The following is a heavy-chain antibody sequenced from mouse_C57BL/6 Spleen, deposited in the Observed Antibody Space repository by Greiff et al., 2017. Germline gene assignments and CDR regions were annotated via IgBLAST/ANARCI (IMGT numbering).Heavy chain of an antibody. CDR2: IYPRSGNT. D-gene: IGHD2-1*01. J-gene: IGHJ4*01. V-gene: IGHV1-81*01. Sequence: QVQLQQSGAELARPGASVKLSCKASGYTFTSYGISWVKQRTGQGLEWIGEIYPRSGNTYYNEKFQGKATLTADKSSSTAYMELRSLTSEDSAVYFCARWPLYYGKSGNYYAMDYWGQGTSVTVSS. CDR1: GYTFTSYG. CDR3: ARWPLYYGKSGNYYAMDY.